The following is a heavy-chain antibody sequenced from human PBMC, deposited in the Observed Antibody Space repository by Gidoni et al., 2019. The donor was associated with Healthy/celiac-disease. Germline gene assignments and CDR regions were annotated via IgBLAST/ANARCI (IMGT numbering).Heavy chain of an antibody. D-gene: IGHD3-22*01. J-gene: IGHJ3*02. V-gene: IGHV1-18*01. CDR3: ARGEYYDSSGYFGNAFDI. Sequence: QVQLVQSGAEGSKHGAAVKVYCKASGYTFTSHGISWVRQAPGQGLEWMGWISAYNCNTNYAQKLQGRVTMTTDTSTSTAYMELRSLRSDDTAVYYCARGEYYDSSGYFGNAFDIWGQGTMVTVSS. CDR2: ISAYNCNT. CDR1: GYTFTSHG.